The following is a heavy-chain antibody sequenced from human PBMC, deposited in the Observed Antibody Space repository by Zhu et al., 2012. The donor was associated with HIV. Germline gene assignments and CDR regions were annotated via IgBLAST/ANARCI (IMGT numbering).Heavy chain of an antibody. Sequence: EVQLLESGGGLVQPGGSLRLSCAAPGFTFSSYAMSWVRQAPGKGLEWVSIISSGSDTYYADSVKGRFTISRDNSKNTLYLQMNRLRAEDTAVYYCAKDDRLRGYSYGFDYWGQGTLVTVSS. D-gene: IGHD5-18*01. V-gene: IGHV3-23*01. CDR3: AKDDRLRGYSYGFDY. CDR1: GFTFSSYA. CDR2: IISSGSDT. J-gene: IGHJ4*02.